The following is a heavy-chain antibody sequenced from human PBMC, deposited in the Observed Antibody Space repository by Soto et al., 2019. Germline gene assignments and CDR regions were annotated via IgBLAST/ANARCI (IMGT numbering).Heavy chain of an antibody. Sequence: GGSLRLSCAASGFTFSSYDMHWVRQAPGKGLEWVALISYDGSNKYYTDSVKGRFTISRDNSKNTLYLQMNSLRAEDTAVYYCAKDPGMALAVWQYFDYWGQGTLVTVSS. CDR3: AKDPGMALAVWQYFDY. CDR2: ISYDGSNK. CDR1: GFTFSSYD. D-gene: IGHD6-19*01. V-gene: IGHV3-30*18. J-gene: IGHJ4*02.